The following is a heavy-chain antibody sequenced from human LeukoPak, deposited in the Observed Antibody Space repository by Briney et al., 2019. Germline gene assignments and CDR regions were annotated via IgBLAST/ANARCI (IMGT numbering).Heavy chain of an antibody. Sequence: GASVKVSCKASGYTFTNYRIHWVRQAPGQRLEWMGWINTGNDDTKYSQKFQGRVTITTDESTSTAYMELSSLRSEDTAVYYCARDYLLDDFWSGYYEASAFDIWGQGTMVTVSS. CDR1: GYTFTNYR. CDR2: INTGNDDT. CDR3: ARDYLLDDFWSGYYEASAFDI. J-gene: IGHJ3*02. D-gene: IGHD3-3*01. V-gene: IGHV1-3*04.